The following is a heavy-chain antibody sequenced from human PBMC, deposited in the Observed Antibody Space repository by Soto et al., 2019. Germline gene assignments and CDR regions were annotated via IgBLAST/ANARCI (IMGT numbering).Heavy chain of an antibody. CDR1: GGSISSGGYY. J-gene: IGHJ6*02. CDR3: ARDRRNYGMDV. V-gene: IGHV4-31*03. Sequence: SETLSLTCTVSGGSISSGGYYWSWIRQHPGKGLEWIGYIYYSGSTYYNPSLKSRVTISVDTSKNQFSLKLSSVTAADTAVYYCARDRRNYGMDVWGQGTTVTVSS. CDR2: IYYSGST.